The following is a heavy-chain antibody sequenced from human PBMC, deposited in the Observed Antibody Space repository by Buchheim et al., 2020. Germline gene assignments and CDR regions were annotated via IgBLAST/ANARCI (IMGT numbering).Heavy chain of an antibody. J-gene: IGHJ4*02. CDR1: GGSISSYY. CDR3: ARGGREILRVFFDY. D-gene: IGHD3-3*01. V-gene: IGHV4-59*01. CDR2: IYYSGCT. Sequence: QVQLQESGPGLVKPSVTLSLTCTVSGGSISSYYWRWIRQPPGKGLEGIGYIYYSGCTNYNPSLKSRVTISVDTSKNQFSLKLSSVNAADTAVYYCARGGREILRVFFDYWGQGTL.